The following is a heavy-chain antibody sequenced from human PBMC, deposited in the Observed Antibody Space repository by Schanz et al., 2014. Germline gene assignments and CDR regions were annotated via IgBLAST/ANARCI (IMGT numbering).Heavy chain of an antibody. CDR3: ATSGLVSHSFDAFDI. J-gene: IGHJ3*02. D-gene: IGHD3-9*01. CDR1: GFTFSNYG. V-gene: IGHV3-48*02. CDR2: ISSSSGTI. Sequence: VQLVESGGDLVKPGGSLRLSCEASGFTFSNYGMNWVRQAPEKGLEWVSYISSSSGTIYYADSVKGRFTISRDNAENLLYLQMSSLRDEDTAVYYCATSGLVSHSFDAFDIWGQGTMVTVSS.